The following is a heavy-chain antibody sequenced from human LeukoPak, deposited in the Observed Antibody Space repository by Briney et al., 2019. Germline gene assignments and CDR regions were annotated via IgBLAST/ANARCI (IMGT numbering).Heavy chain of an antibody. CDR2: INQDGTEK. CDR3: ARDPIIDN. V-gene: IGHV3-7*01. Sequence: GGSLTLSCAASGFTFNTFWMSWVRQAPGKGLEWVANINQDGTEKYYVDSVKGRFTLSRGNAKSSLFLQMNSLRAEDTAIYYCARDPIIDNWGQGTLVTVSS. CDR1: GFTFNTFW. J-gene: IGHJ4*02. D-gene: IGHD2-21*01.